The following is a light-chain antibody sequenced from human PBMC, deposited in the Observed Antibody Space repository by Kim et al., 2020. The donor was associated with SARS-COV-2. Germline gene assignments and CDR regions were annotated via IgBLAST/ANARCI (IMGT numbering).Light chain of an antibody. V-gene: IGLV1-40*01. CDR2: GNS. CDR1: SSDIGAGYD. Sequence: VTISCTGSSSDIGAGYDVHWYQQLPGTAPKLLIYGNSNRPSGVPDRFSGSKSGTSASLAITGRQAEDEADYYCQSYDSSLSGFYVFGTGTKVTVL. CDR3: QSYDSSLSGFYV. J-gene: IGLJ1*01.